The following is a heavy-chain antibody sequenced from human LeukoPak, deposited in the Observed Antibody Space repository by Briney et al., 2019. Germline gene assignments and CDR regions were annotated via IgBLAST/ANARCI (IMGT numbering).Heavy chain of an antibody. J-gene: IGHJ5*02. Sequence: ASVTVSCKASGYTFTSYDINWVRQATGQGLEWMGWMNPNSGNTGYAQKFQGRVTMTRNTSISTAYMELSSLRSEDTAVYYCARVRADSSSWVHNWFDPWGQGTLVTVSS. CDR3: ARVRADSSSWVHNWFDP. CDR2: MNPNSGNT. D-gene: IGHD6-13*01. CDR1: GYTFTSYD. V-gene: IGHV1-8*01.